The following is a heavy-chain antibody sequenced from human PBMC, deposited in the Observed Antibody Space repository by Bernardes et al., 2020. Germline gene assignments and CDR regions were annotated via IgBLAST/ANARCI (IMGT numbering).Heavy chain of an antibody. CDR3: AKGAWYCSGSSCPRILGYSYYYMEV. CDR2: ITDTGGGT. V-gene: IGHV3-23*01. D-gene: IGHD2-15*01. CDR1: SYG. Sequence: GGSLRLSCAASSYGMNWVRQAPGKGLEWVSFITDTGGGTRYADSVKGRFTVSRDISRNTVYLQMSSLRVEDTAVYYCAKGAWYCSGSSCPRILGYSYYYMEVWGKGTTVTVYS. J-gene: IGHJ6*03.